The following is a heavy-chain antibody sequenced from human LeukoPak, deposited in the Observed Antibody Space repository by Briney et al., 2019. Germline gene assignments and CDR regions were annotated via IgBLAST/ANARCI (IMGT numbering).Heavy chain of an antibody. CDR2: IRYDGSNK. Sequence: GGSLRLSCAASGFTFSSYGMHWVRQAPGKGLEWVAFIRYDGSNKYYADSVKGRFTISRDNSKNTLYLQMNSLRAEDTAVYYCASARDYYDSSGPSFDYWGQGTLVTVSS. V-gene: IGHV3-30*02. D-gene: IGHD3-22*01. J-gene: IGHJ4*02. CDR1: GFTFSSYG. CDR3: ASARDYYDSSGPSFDY.